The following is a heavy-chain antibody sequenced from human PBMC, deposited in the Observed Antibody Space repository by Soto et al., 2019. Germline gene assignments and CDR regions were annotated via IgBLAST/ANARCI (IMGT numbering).Heavy chain of an antibody. J-gene: IGHJ6*02. Sequence: EVQLVESGGGLVQPGGFLRLSCAASGFTLSNYCMTWVRQAPGKGLEWVANIKEDGSDKHYVDSVKGRFTISRDNAENSLYLQMNSLRAEDTAVYYCARYGPRLYGPAYDKYYGMDVWGQGTTVTVSS. V-gene: IGHV3-7*01. CDR1: GFTLSNYC. CDR2: IKEDGSDK. CDR3: ARYGPRLYGPAYDKYYGMDV. D-gene: IGHD3-10*01.